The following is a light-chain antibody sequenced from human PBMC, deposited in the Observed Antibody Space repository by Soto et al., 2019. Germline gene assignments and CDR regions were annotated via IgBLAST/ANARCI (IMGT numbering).Light chain of an antibody. CDR1: QSISSY. V-gene: IGKV1-39*01. CDR2: AAS. CDR3: QQSYSTPWT. J-gene: IGKJ1*01. Sequence: EIHITQTPPSLSASLGDRVTIPFRASQSISSYLNWYQQKPGKAPKLLIYAASSLQSGVPSRFSGSGSGTDFTLTISSLQPEDFATYYCQQSYSTPWTFGQGTKVDIK.